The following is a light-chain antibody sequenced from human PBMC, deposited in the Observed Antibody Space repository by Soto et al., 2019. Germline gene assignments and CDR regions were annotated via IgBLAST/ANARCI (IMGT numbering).Light chain of an antibody. V-gene: IGLV7-46*01. CDR3: LLSYNGRYV. CDR1: TGAVTNGHY. CDR2: DTT. Sequence: QAVVTQEPSLTVSPGGTVTLTCAPSTGAVTNGHYPYWFQQKPGQAPRTLIYDTTNRHSWTPARFSGSLLGGKAALTLSGAQPEDEAEYYCLLSYNGRYVFGSGTKVTVL. J-gene: IGLJ1*01.